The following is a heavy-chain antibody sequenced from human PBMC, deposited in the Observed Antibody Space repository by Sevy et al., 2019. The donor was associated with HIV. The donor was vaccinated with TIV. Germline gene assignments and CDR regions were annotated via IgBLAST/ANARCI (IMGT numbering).Heavy chain of an antibody. CDR1: QFTFDDYG. CDR2: IIASGGAT. CDR3: ARGKSCGGACYYFDY. D-gene: IGHD2-21*02. V-gene: IGHV3-20*04. J-gene: IGHJ4*01. Sequence: GGSLRLSCAASQFTFDDYGMSWVRQAPGKGLEWVSAIIASGGATSYADSVKGRFTISRDNAKNSLYLQMNTLRVEDTAFYFCARGKSCGGACYYFDYWGRGTQVTVSS.